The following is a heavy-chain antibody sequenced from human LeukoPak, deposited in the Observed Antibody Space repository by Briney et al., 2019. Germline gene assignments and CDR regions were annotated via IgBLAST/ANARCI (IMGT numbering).Heavy chain of an antibody. CDR3: ARVNSGSRDY. J-gene: IGHJ4*02. CDR1: GFTFSSYA. V-gene: IGHV3-30*01. D-gene: IGHD1-26*01. CDR2: ISYDGSNK. Sequence: GGSLRLSCAASGFTFSSYAMHWVRQAPGKGLEWVAVISYDGSNKYYADSVKGRFTISRDNSKNTLYLQMNSLRAEDTAVYYCARVNSGSRDYWGQGTLVTVSS.